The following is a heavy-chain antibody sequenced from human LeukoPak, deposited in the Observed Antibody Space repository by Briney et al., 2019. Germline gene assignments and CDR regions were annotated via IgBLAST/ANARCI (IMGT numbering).Heavy chain of an antibody. CDR1: GGSFSGYY. Sequence: KPSETLSLTCAVYGGSFSGYYWSWIRQPPGKGLEWIGEINHSGSTNYNPSLKSRVTISVDTSKNQFSLKLSSVTAADTAVYYCARHGDYYGSGSRYWGQGTLVTVSS. J-gene: IGHJ4*02. D-gene: IGHD3-10*01. CDR3: ARHGDYYGSGSRY. V-gene: IGHV4-34*01. CDR2: INHSGST.